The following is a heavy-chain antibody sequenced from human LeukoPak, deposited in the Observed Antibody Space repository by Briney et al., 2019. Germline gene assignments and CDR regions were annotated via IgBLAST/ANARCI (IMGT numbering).Heavy chain of an antibody. Sequence: GASVKVSCKASGYTFTGYYMHWVRQAPGQGLEWMGWINPNSGVTNYAQKFQGRVTMTRDTSISTAYMELSRLRSEDTALYYCARDYRYCSGGSCYFDYWGQGTLVTVSS. V-gene: IGHV1-2*02. CDR1: GYTFTGYY. CDR2: INPNSGVT. CDR3: ARDYRYCSGGSCYFDY. J-gene: IGHJ4*02. D-gene: IGHD2-15*01.